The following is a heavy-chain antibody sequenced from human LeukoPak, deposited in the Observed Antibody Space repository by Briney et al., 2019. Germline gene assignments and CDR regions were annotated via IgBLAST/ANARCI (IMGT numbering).Heavy chain of an antibody. CDR3: ARDPAAAPGLGDY. CDR1: GGTFSSYA. J-gene: IGHJ4*02. Sequence: GASVKVSCKASGGTFSSYAISWVRQAPGQGLEWMGRIIPILGIANYAQKFQGRVTITADKSTSTAYMELSSLRSEDTAVYYCARDPAAAPGLGDYWGQGTLVTVSS. D-gene: IGHD6-13*01. CDR2: IIPILGIA. V-gene: IGHV1-69*04.